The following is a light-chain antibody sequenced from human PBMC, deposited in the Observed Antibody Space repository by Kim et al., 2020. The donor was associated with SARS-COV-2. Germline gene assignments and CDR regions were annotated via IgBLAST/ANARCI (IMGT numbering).Light chain of an antibody. Sequence: LSVSVGERVTIACRASQSISRWLAWYQQKPGKAPKVLISKASTLETGVPSRFSGSGSGTEFTLTISSLQPDDFATYYCQQYKSLYTFGQGTKLEI. J-gene: IGKJ2*01. V-gene: IGKV1-5*03. CDR3: QQYKSLYT. CDR2: KAS. CDR1: QSISRW.